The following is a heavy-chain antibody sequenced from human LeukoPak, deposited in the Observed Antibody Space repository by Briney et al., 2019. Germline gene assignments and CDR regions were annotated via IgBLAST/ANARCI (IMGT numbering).Heavy chain of an antibody. CDR3: ARSDYYGMDV. J-gene: IGHJ6*02. CDR2: ISSSSSAI. Sequence: GGSLRLSCAASGFIFSSYSINWVRQAPGKGLEWLSYISSSSSAINYADSVKGRFTISRDNAKNSLYLQMNSLRAEDTAVYYCARSDYYGMDVWGQGTTVTVSS. V-gene: IGHV3-48*01. CDR1: GFIFSSYS.